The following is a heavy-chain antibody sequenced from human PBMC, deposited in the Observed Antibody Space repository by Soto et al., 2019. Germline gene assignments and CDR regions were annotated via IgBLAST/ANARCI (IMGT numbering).Heavy chain of an antibody. CDR1: GGTFSSYG. J-gene: IGHJ6*02. CDR2: IIPIFNTP. D-gene: IGHD6-6*01. Sequence: QVQLVQSGAEVKKPGSSVKVSCKASGGTFSSYGITWVRQAPGQGLEWMGGIIPIFNTPDYARKFQGRVTITADKSTSTAYMELSSLRSEDTAVYYCETIAGRPENYYYGMDVWGQGTTVTVSS. CDR3: ETIAGRPENYYYGMDV. V-gene: IGHV1-69*06.